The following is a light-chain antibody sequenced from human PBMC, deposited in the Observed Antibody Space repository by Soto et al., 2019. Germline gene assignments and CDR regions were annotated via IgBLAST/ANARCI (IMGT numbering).Light chain of an antibody. CDR1: QSISSY. CDR2: AAS. J-gene: IGKJ2*01. Sequence: DIQMTQSPSSLSASVGDRVTITCRTSQSISSYLNWYQVQPGKAPKLLIYAASSLHSGVPSRFSGSGSGTDFSLTISSLQPNDFATYYCQQSYINPVTFGQGTKLEIK. CDR3: QQSYINPVT. V-gene: IGKV1-39*01.